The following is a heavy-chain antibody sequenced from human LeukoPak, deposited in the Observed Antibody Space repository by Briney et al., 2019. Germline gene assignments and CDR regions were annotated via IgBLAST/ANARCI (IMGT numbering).Heavy chain of an antibody. CDR2: IRSKAYGGTT. D-gene: IGHD4-17*01. CDR1: GFTFSSYW. J-gene: IGHJ4*02. V-gene: IGHV3-49*04. CDR3: TKDRDYGDYYFDY. Sequence: GGSLRLSCAASGFTFSSYWMSWVRQAPGKGLEWVGFIRSKAYGGTTEYAASVKGRFTISRDDSKSIAYLQMNSLKTEDTAVYYCTKDRDYGDYYFDYWGQGTLVTVSS.